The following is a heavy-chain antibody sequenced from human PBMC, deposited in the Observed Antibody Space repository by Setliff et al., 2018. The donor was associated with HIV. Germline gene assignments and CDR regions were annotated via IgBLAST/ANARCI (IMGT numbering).Heavy chain of an antibody. CDR3: ARGRPIAARYYFDY. V-gene: IGHV1-8*01. CDR2: MNPNSGNT. Sequence: ASVKVSCKASGYTFTSYDINWVRQATGQGLEWMGWMNPNSGNTGYAQKLQGRVTMTRNTSISTAYMELSSLRSEDTAVYYCARGRPIAARYYFDYWGQGTLVTVSS. J-gene: IGHJ4*02. CDR1: GYTFTSYD. D-gene: IGHD6-13*01.